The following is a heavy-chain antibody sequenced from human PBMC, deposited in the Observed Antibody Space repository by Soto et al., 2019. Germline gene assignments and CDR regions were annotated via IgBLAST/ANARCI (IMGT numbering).Heavy chain of an antibody. CDR3: ALWGFRDGNNSKYNYSGMDV. D-gene: IGHD1-1*01. Sequence: VQLVQSGAEVKKPGSSVKLSCKASGGTFNRYTISWVRQAPGQGLEWMGGIIPIFGTANYAQKFQGRVAIIADESTSAAYMELRSLRSEDTAVYHCALWGFRDGNNSKYNYSGMDVWGQGTTVTVSS. V-gene: IGHV1-69*01. J-gene: IGHJ6*02. CDR2: IIPIFGTA. CDR1: GGTFNRYT.